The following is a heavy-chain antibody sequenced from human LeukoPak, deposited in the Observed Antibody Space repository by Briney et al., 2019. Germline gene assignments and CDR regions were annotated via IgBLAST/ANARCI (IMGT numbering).Heavy chain of an antibody. Sequence: QSGGSLRLSCAVSGFTFSNYDMSWVRQAPGKGLEWVSSISGSGGSTYYADSGKGGLNISRENSKNTLYMQMKRPRAEDTGVYYCANRPLYAASGWYGVDYWGQGTLVTVSS. CDR2: ISGSGGST. J-gene: IGHJ4*02. D-gene: IGHD6-19*01. CDR3: ANRPLYAASGWYGVDY. CDR1: GFTFSNYD. V-gene: IGHV3-23*01.